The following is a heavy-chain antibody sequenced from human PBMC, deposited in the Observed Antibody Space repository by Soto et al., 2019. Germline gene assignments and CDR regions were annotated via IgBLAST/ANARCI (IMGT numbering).Heavy chain of an antibody. V-gene: IGHV2-5*02. CDR1: GFSFSTHGEG. D-gene: IGHD2-8*01. CDR3: GHMSTNHSWFDP. Sequence: QITLNESGPTLVKPTQTLTLTCSFSGFSFSTHGEGVGWIRQPPGEALEWLALIYWDDDKRCSPSLQSRLTITKDTSENQVFLTMTNMDPVDTATYFCGHMSTNHSWFDPWGQGTLVTVSS. J-gene: IGHJ5*02. CDR2: IYWDDDK.